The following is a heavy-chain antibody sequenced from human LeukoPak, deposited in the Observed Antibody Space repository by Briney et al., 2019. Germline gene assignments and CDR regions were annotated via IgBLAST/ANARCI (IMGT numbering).Heavy chain of an antibody. J-gene: IGHJ4*02. CDR3: ARTYGDYSFAFDY. Sequence: SETLSLTCTVSGGSISSSSYYWGWIRQPPGKGLEWIGCIYYSGTTYYNRSLRSRVTISVDTSKNQFSLKLSSVTAADTAVYYCARTYGDYSFAFDYWGQGTLVTVSS. D-gene: IGHD4-17*01. V-gene: IGHV4-39*07. CDR1: GGSISSSSYY. CDR2: IYYSGTT.